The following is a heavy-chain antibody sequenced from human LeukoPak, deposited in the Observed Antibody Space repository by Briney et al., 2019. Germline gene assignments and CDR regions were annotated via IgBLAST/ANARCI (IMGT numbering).Heavy chain of an antibody. CDR2: ISSSSSYI. CDR3: AREVFLGFGELIIPYYYYGMDV. J-gene: IGHJ6*04. CDR1: GFTFSSYS. Sequence: GGSLRLSCAASGFTFSSYSMNWVRQAPGKGLEWVSSISSSSSYIYYADSVKGRFTISRDNAKNSLYLQMNSLRAEDTAVYYCAREVFLGFGELIIPYYYYGMDVWGKGTTVTVSS. D-gene: IGHD3-10*01. V-gene: IGHV3-21*01.